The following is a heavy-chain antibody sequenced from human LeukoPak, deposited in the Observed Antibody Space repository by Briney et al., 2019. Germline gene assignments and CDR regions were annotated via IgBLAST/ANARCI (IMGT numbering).Heavy chain of an antibody. CDR3: ARGHGSGSSIKEETFDY. V-gene: IGHV4-31*03. CDR1: GGSISSGGYY. CDR2: IYYSGST. J-gene: IGHJ4*02. Sequence: SETLSLTCTVSGGSISSGGYYWSWIRQHPGKGLEWIGYIYYSGSTSYNPSLKSRVTISVDTSKNQFSLKLSSVTAADTAVYYCARGHGSGSSIKEETFDYWGQGTLVTVSS. D-gene: IGHD3-10*01.